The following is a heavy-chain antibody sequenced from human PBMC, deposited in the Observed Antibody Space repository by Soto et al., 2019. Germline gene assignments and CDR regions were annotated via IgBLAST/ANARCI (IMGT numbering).Heavy chain of an antibody. J-gene: IGHJ4*02. V-gene: IGHV5-10-1*03. CDR2: IDPSDSYT. CDR3: ARQXHGSXXXFPFDY. CDR1: GYTFNDYY. Sequence: VQLXQSXAEVXKPGESLRISCRTSGYTFNDYYITWXRXXPXXXXXWWGRIDPSDSYTHYSPSSEGHVTISEDKSLNTAYLQWSSLGVSDTAIYYCARQXHGSXXXFPFDYRGQGTLVTVSS.